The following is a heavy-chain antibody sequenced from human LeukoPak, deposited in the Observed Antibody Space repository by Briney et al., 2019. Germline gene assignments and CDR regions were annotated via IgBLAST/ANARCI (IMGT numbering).Heavy chain of an antibody. V-gene: IGHV3-48*03. D-gene: IGHD3-22*01. CDR3: ARREYYYDSSGYSADYFDY. Sequence: GGSLRLSCAASGFTFSSYEMNWVRQAPGKGLEWVSYISSSGSTIYYADSVKGRFTISRDNAKNSLYLQMNSLRAEDTAVYYCARREYYYDSSGYSADYFDYWGQGTPVTVSS. CDR1: GFTFSSYE. CDR2: ISSSGSTI. J-gene: IGHJ4*02.